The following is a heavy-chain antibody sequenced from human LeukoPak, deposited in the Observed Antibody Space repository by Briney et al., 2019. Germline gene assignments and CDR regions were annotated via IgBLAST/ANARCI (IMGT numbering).Heavy chain of an antibody. J-gene: IGHJ4*02. Sequence: GGSLRLSCAASGFTFSSYAMHWVRQAPGKGLEWVAVISYDGSNKYYADSVKGRFTISRDNSKNTLYLQMDSLRAEDTAVFYCARGVRGVKYLPPDYWGQGTLVTVSS. D-gene: IGHD3-10*01. CDR3: ARGVRGVKYLPPDY. CDR2: ISYDGSNK. V-gene: IGHV3-30*04. CDR1: GFTFSSYA.